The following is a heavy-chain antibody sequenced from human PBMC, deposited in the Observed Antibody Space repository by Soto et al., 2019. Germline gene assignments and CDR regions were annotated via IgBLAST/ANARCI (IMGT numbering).Heavy chain of an antibody. D-gene: IGHD2-8*01. CDR1: GGFVSSED. J-gene: IGHJ4*02. V-gene: IGHV4-59*02. CDR3: ARGNGHIDY. Sequence: SENLSLRCSGSGGFVSSEDWSWIRQHPGKGLEWIGYIYYSGSHNYNPSLKRRVTISVDTSKNQFSLKLSSVTAADTAVYYCARGNGHIDYWGQGTLVTVS. CDR2: IYYSGSH.